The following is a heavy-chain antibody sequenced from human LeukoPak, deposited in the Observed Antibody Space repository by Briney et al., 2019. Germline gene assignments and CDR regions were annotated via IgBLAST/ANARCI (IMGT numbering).Heavy chain of an antibody. J-gene: IGHJ4*02. V-gene: IGHV3-23*01. Sequence: GGSLRLSCSASGFTFNSYAMTWVRQAPGKGLEWVSAISGSSDSTYYADSVKGRFTISRDNSKSTLYLQMNSLRAEGAGVYYCAKGPVVPVATYYFDYWGQGTLVTVSS. CDR3: AKGPVVPVATYYFDY. CDR2: ISGSSDST. D-gene: IGHD2-2*01. CDR1: GFTFNSYA.